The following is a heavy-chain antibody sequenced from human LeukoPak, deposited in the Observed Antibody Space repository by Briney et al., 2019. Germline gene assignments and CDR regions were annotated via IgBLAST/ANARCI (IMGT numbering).Heavy chain of an antibody. Sequence: SETLSLTCTVSGGSISSSNYYWGWIRQPPGKGLEWIGSIYYSGSTYYNPSLKSRVTMSVDTSKNQFSLKLSSVTAADTAVYYCATGDYYGSGSSKYWGQGTLVTVSS. CDR3: ATGDYYGSGSSKY. CDR1: GGSISSSNYY. D-gene: IGHD3-10*01. CDR2: IYYSGST. J-gene: IGHJ4*02. V-gene: IGHV4-39*07.